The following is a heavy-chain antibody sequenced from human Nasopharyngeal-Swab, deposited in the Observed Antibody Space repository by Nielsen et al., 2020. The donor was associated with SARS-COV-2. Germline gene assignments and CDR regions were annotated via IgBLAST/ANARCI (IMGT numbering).Heavy chain of an antibody. D-gene: IGHD1-1*01. CDR2: IYHSGST. V-gene: IGHV4-38-2*02. CDR1: GYSISSGYY. CDR3: ARGAERDYYYYYYMDV. Sequence: SETLSLTCTVSGYSISSGYYWGWIRQPPGKGLEWIGSIYHSGSTYYNPSLKSRVTISVDTSKNQFSLKLSSVTAADTAVYYCARGAERDYYYYYYMDVWGKGTTVTVSS. J-gene: IGHJ6*03.